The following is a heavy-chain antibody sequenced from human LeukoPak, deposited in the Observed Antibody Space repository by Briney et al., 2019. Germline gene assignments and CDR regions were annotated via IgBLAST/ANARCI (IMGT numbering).Heavy chain of an antibody. J-gene: IGHJ4*02. CDR2: IYYSGST. V-gene: IGHV4-59*08. D-gene: IGHD2-2*01. CDR1: GGSISSYY. Sequence: SETLSLTCTVSGGSISSYYWSWIRQPPGKGLEWIGYIYYSGSTNYNPSLKSRVTISVDTSKNQFSLKLSSVTAADTAVYYCAINARLGYCSSTSCYLNDYWGQGTLVTVSS. CDR3: AINARLGYCSSTSCYLNDY.